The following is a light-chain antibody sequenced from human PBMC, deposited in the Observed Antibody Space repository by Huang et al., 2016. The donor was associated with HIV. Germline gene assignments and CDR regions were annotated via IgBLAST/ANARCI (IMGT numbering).Light chain of an antibody. CDR3: QQFGSSPPYS. CDR2: GAS. CDR1: QTVTNNY. J-gene: IGKJ2*03. V-gene: IGKV3-20*01. Sequence: LVLTQSPDTLSLSPGERATLSCRASQTVTNNYLAWYRQRPGQAPRLLIDGASTRATGIPDRFSGSGSGTDFTLTISRLEPKDFVVYYCQQFGSSPPYSFGQGTKLEIK.